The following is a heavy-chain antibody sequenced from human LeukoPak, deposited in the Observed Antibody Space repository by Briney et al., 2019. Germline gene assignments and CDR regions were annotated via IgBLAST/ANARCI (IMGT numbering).Heavy chain of an antibody. CDR1: GYTFTSYS. V-gene: IGHV1-46*01. Sequence: ASVKVSCKASGYTFTSYSMHWVRQAPGQGLEWMGIINPSGGSTSYAQKFQGRVTMTRDTSTSTVYMELSSLRSEDTAVYYCARVWGYYDSSGYFEGNAFDIWGQGTMVTVSS. CDR2: INPSGGST. CDR3: ARVWGYYDSSGYFEGNAFDI. D-gene: IGHD3-22*01. J-gene: IGHJ3*02.